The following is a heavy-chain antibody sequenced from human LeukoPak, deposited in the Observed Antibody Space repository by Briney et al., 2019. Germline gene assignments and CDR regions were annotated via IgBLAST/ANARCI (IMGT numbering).Heavy chain of an antibody. CDR3: ASAVDPYYFDY. V-gene: IGHV4-38-2*02. Sequence: SETLSLTCTVSGYSISSGYYWGWIRQPPGKGLEWIGSTYHSGSTYYNPSLKSRVTISVDTSKNQFSLKLSSVTAADTAVYYCASAVDPYYFDYWGQGTLVTVSS. J-gene: IGHJ4*02. CDR2: TYHSGST. CDR1: GYSISSGYY.